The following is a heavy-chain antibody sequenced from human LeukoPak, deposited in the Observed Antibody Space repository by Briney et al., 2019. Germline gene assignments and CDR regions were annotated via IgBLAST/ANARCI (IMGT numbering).Heavy chain of an antibody. J-gene: IGHJ5*02. CDR2: IYTSGST. D-gene: IGHD3-22*01. CDR3: ARDFDYYDSSDYYYADNWFDP. Sequence: SETLSLTCTVSGGSISSYYWSWIRQPAGKGLEWIGRIYTSGSTNYNPSLKSRVTMSVDTSKNQLSLKLSSVTAADTAVYYCARDFDYYDSSDYYYADNWFDPWGQGTLVTVSS. CDR1: GGSISSYY. V-gene: IGHV4-4*07.